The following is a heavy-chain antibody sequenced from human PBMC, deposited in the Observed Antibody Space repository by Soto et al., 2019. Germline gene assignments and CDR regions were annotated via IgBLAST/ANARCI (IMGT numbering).Heavy chain of an antibody. J-gene: IGHJ4*02. CDR2: IYYSGST. CDR3: ARGVGSYYDILTGIIFDY. V-gene: IGHV4-59*08. CDR1: GGSISSYY. Sequence: PSETLSLTCTVSGGSISSYYWSWIRQPPGKGLEWIGYIYYSGSTNYNPSLKSRVTISVDTSKNQFSLKLSSVTAADTAVYYCARGVGSYYDILTGIIFDYWGQGTLVTVSS. D-gene: IGHD3-9*01.